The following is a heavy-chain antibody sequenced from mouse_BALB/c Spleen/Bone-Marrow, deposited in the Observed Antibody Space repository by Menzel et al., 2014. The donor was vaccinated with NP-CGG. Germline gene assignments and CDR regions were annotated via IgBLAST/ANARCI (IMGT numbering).Heavy chain of an antibody. Sequence: EVQLQQSGAELVKPGASVKLSCTASGFNIKDTYMHWVKQRPEQGLEWIGRIDLANGNTKYDPKFQGKATITADTSSNTAYLQLSSLTSEDTAVYYCARYYYGSSYFDYWGQGTTLTVSS. CDR1: GFNIKDTY. CDR2: IDLANGNT. V-gene: IGHV14-3*02. CDR3: ARYYYGSSYFDY. J-gene: IGHJ2*01. D-gene: IGHD1-1*01.